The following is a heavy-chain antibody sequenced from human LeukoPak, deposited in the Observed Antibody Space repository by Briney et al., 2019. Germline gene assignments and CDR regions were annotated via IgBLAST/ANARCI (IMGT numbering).Heavy chain of an antibody. V-gene: IGHV4-30-2*01. CDR2: IYHSGST. J-gene: IGHJ4*02. Sequence: SETLSLTCTVSGGSISSGGYYWSWIRQPPGKGLEWIGYIYHSGSTYYNPSLKSRVTISVDRSKNQFSLKLSSVTAADTAVYYCARSPGSAPHGYGGSFDYWGQGTLVTVSS. CDR3: ARSPGSAPHGYGGSFDY. D-gene: IGHD4-23*01. CDR1: GGSISSGGYY.